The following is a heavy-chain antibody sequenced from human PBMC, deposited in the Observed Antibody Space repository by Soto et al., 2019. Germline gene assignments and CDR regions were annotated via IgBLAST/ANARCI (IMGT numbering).Heavy chain of an antibody. CDR2: IYSDDYT. CDR3: ARHAVHSSGFTDY. Sequence: GGSLRLSCAASGFTVRSSYMSWVRQVPGKGLEWVSIIYSDDYTYYAASVKGRFTISVDTSKNQFSLKLSSVTAADTAVYYCARHAVHSSGFTDYWGQGTLVTVSS. V-gene: IGHV3-66*04. D-gene: IGHD6-19*01. J-gene: IGHJ4*02. CDR1: GFTVRSSY.